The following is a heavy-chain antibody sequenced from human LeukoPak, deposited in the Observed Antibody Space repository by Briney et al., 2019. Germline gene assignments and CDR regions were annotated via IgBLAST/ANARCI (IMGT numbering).Heavy chain of an antibody. V-gene: IGHV4-34*01. J-gene: IGHJ6*03. CDR1: GGSFSDYW. CDR2: VNHSGRT. CDR3: ARADYSSTWSHDYYYMDV. Sequence: SETLSLTCAVYGGSFSDYWWTWIRQSPGKGLEWIGEVNHSGRTNYNPSLKSRVSISVDTSKNQFSLKLSSVTAADTAVYYCARADYSSTWSHDYYYMDVWGKGTTVTVSS. D-gene: IGHD6-13*01.